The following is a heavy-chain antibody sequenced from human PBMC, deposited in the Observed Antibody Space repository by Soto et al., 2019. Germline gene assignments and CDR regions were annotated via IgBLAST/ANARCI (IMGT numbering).Heavy chain of an antibody. Sequence: ASVKVSCKASGYTFTSYAMHWVRQAPGQRLEWMGWINAGNGNTKYSQKFQGRVTITRDTSASTAYMELSSLRSEDTAVYYCARALFTLDVAWYSSSWYTNWGQGTLVTVSS. CDR2: INAGNGNT. CDR3: ARALFTLDVAWYSSSWYTN. CDR1: GYTFTSYA. V-gene: IGHV1-3*01. D-gene: IGHD6-13*01. J-gene: IGHJ4*02.